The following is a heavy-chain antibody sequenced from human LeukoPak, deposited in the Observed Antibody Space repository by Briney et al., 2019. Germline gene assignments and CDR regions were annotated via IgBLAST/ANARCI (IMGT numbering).Heavy chain of an antibody. J-gene: IGHJ4*02. CDR2: ISGSGGST. D-gene: IGHD3-22*01. CDR3: AKDWAYESSGPPYYFDY. CDR1: GFTFSSYG. V-gene: IGHV3-23*01. Sequence: PGGSLRLSCAASGFTFSSYGMSWVRQAPGKGLEWVSSISGSGGSTYYADSVKGPFTISRDNSKDTLYLQMISLRAEDTAVYYCAKDWAYESSGPPYYFDYWGQGTLVTVSS.